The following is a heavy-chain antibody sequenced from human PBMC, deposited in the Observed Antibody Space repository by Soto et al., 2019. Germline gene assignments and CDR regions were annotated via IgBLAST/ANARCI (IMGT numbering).Heavy chain of an antibody. CDR3: ARDDYGSGRGRYMDV. CDR2: IYYSGST. J-gene: IGHJ6*02. Sequence: SETLSLTCTVSGGSISSGDYYWSWIRQPPGKGLEWIGYIYYSGSTYYNPSLKSRVTISVDTSKNQFSLKLSSVTAADTAVYYCARDDYGSGRGRYMDVWGQGTTVTAP. CDR1: GGSISSGDYY. V-gene: IGHV4-30-4*01. D-gene: IGHD3-10*01.